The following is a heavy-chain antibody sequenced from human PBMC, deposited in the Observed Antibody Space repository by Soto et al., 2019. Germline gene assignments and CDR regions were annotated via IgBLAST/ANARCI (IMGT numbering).Heavy chain of an antibody. CDR1: GYTFTTYG. V-gene: IGHV1-18*01. Sequence: QVQLVQSGAEVKMPGASVKVSCKASGYTFTTYGISWVRQAPGQGLEWMGWISTYNGDTNYAQNLQGRVTMTTDTSTSTAYMELRSLKSEDTAVYYCARDGISDGAFDIWGQGTLVTVSS. J-gene: IGHJ3*02. D-gene: IGHD3-3*02. CDR3: ARDGISDGAFDI. CDR2: ISTYNGDT.